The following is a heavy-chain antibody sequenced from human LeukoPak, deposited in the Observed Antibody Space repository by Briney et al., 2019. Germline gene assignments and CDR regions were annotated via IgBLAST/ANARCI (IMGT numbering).Heavy chain of an antibody. J-gene: IGHJ5*02. V-gene: IGHV1-2*02. CDR2: INPNSGGT. CDR1: GYTFTGYY. CDR3: ARAGIAAAGTSWFDP. Sequence: GASVKVSRKASGYTFTGYYMHWVRQAPGQGLEWMGWINPNSGGTNYAQKLQGRVTMTRDTSISTAYMELSRLRSDDTAVYYCARAGIAAAGTSWFDPWGQGTLVTVSS. D-gene: IGHD6-13*01.